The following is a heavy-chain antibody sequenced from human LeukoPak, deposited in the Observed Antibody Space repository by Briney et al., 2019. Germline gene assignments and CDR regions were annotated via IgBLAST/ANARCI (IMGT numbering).Heavy chain of an antibody. D-gene: IGHD3-10*01. CDR2: IFYSGST. V-gene: IGHV4-39*07. Sequence: PSETLSLTCTVSSGSISTSNYYWGWVRQPPGKALEWIGNIFYSGSTYYSPSLKSRVTISLDTSRNQFSLKLSSVTAADTAVYYCARETGYYGSGVDYWGQGTLVTVSS. CDR3: ARETGYYGSGVDY. J-gene: IGHJ4*02. CDR1: SGSISTSNYY.